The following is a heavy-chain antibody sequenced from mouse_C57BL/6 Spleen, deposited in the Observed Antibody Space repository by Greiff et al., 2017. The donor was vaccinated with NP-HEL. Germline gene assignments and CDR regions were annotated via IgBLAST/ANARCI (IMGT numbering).Heavy chain of an antibody. CDR2: INPSNGGT. D-gene: IGHD4-1*01. Sequence: QVQLQQPGTELVKPGASVKLSCKASGYTFTSYWMHWVKQRPGQGLEWIGNINPSNGGTNYNEKFKSKATLTVDKSSSTAYMQRSSLTSEDSAVYYCARMGLGRGYFDYWGQGTTLTVSS. V-gene: IGHV1-53*01. J-gene: IGHJ2*01. CDR1: GYTFTSYW. CDR3: ARMGLGRGYFDY.